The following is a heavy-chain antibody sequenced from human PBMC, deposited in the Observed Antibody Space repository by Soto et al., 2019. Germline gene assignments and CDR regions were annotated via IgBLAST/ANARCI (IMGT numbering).Heavy chain of an antibody. CDR3: ARAPSWYNFDY. CDR1: GYTFTIYA. D-gene: IGHD6-13*01. J-gene: IGHJ4*02. V-gene: IGHV1-3*01. Sequence: ASVKVSCKASGYTFTIYAMHWVRQAPGQRLEWMGWINAGNGNTKYSQKFQGRVTITRDTSASTAYMELSSLRSEDTAVYYCARAPSWYNFDYWGQGHLVTVSS. CDR2: INAGNGNT.